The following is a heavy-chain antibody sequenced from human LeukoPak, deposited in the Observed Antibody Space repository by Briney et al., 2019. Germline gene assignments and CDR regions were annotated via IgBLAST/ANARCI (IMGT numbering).Heavy chain of an antibody. CDR3: ARGPSGTYFHS. J-gene: IGHJ4*02. V-gene: IGHV4-4*07. CDR1: GTSISSYY. CDR2: VYHSGST. Sequence: SETLSITCTDSGTSISSYYWSWIRQPAGKGLEWIARVYHSGSTHYTPSLQSRVTMSVDTSKNQFSLKLSSVTAADTAVYYCARGPSGTYFHSWGQGTLVTVSS. D-gene: IGHD1-26*01.